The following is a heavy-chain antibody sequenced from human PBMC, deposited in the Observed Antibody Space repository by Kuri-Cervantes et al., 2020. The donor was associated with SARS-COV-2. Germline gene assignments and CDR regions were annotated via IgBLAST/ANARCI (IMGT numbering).Heavy chain of an antibody. CDR3: ARDTGWYVFDY. CDR1: GFTSSNYG. CDR2: ISSSGHRA. V-gene: IGHV3-23*01. Sequence: GGSLRLSCAASGFTSSNYGMNWVRQAPGKGLEWLSFISSSGHRADYADSVSGRFTISRDNSKNTLYLQMNSLRAEDTATYSCARDTGWYVFDYWGQGTLVTVSS. J-gene: IGHJ4*02. D-gene: IGHD6-19*01.